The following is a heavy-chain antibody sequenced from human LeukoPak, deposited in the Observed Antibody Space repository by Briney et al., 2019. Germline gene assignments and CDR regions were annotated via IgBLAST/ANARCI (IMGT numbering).Heavy chain of an antibody. V-gene: IGHV3-23*01. J-gene: IGHJ4*02. CDR2: ISGSGGST. D-gene: IGHD3-10*01. Sequence: GGSLRLSCAASGFTFSSYAMSWVRQAPGKGLEWVSAISGSGGSTYYADSVKGRFTISGDNSKNTLYLQMNSLRAEDTAVYYCAKDGNMVRGVPGYWGQGTLVTVSS. CDR1: GFTFSSYA. CDR3: AKDGNMVRGVPGY.